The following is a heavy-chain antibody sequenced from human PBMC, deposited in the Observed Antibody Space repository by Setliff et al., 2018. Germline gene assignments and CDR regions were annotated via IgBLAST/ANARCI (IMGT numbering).Heavy chain of an antibody. D-gene: IGHD5-18*01. J-gene: IGHJ4*02. CDR3: AKSGYSYGYVFDY. V-gene: IGHV4-34*01. CDR1: GGSFSGYY. Sequence: SETLSLTCAVYGGSFSGYYWSWIRQPPGKGLEWIGEINHSGSTYYNPSLKSRVTISVDTSKNQFSLKLSSVTAADTAVYYCAKSGYSYGYVFDYWGQGTLVTVS. CDR2: INHSGST.